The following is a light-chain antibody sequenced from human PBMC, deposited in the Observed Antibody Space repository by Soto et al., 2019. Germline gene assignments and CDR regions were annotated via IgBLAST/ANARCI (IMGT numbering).Light chain of an antibody. V-gene: IGKV1-5*03. CDR2: KAS. CDR1: QSISNW. Sequence: DIQMTQSPSTLSASVGDRFTITCRASQSISNWLAWYQQKPGKAPKLLIYKASILERGVPSRFSGSASGTEFTLTISSLQPDDFATYYCQQYNSVSLLTFGGGTKVDIK. J-gene: IGKJ4*01. CDR3: QQYNSVSLLT.